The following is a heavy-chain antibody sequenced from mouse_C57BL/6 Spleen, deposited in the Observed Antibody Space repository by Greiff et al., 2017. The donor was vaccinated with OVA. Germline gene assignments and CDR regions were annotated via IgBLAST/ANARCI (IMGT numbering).Heavy chain of an antibody. CDR3: ARGDYGNYAWFAY. J-gene: IGHJ3*01. CDR2: IYPGSGST. V-gene: IGHV1-55*01. CDR1: GFTFTSYW. Sequence: QVQLQQPGAELVKPGASVKMSCKASGFTFTSYWITWVRQSPGQGLEWIGDIYPGSGSTNYNEKFKRKATLTVDTSSSTAYMQLSSLTSEDSAVYYCARGDYGNYAWFAYWGQGTLVTVSA. D-gene: IGHD2-1*01.